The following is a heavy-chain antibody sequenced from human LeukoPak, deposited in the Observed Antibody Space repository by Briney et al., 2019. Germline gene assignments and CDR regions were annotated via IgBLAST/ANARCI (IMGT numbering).Heavy chain of an antibody. V-gene: IGHV4-34*01. D-gene: IGHD7-27*01. CDR3: ARGLGRTYGLYYYYYMDV. J-gene: IGHJ6*03. CDR2: INHSGST. CDR1: GGSFSGYY. Sequence: SETLSLTCAVYGGSFSGYYWSWIRQPPGKGLEWIGEINHSGSTNYNPSLKSRVTISVDTSKNQFSLKLSSVTAADTAVYYCARGLGRTYGLYYYYYMDVWGKGTTVTVSS.